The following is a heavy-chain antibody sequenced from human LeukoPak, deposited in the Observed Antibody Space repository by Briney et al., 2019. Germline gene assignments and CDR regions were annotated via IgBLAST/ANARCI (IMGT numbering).Heavy chain of an antibody. CDR2: ISSSSTYI. J-gene: IGHJ6*03. CDR3: ARDLLGYNYHYMDV. V-gene: IGHV3-21*01. CDR1: GFTFSNYG. Sequence: GGSLRLSCAASGFTFSNYGMTWVRQAPGKGLEWVSSISSSSTYIYYADSVKGRFTISRDNAKNSLYLQMNSLRAEDTAVYYCARDLLGYNYHYMDVWGKGTTVTVSS. D-gene: IGHD2-15*01.